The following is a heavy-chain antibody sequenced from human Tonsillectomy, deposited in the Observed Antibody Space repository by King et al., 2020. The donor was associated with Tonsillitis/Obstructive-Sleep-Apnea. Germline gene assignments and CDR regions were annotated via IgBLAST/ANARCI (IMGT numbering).Heavy chain of an antibody. J-gene: IGHJ3*02. CDR1: GFTFSSFV. CDR2: ILYDGSST. Sequence: VQLVESGGGVVQPGRSLRLSCAASGFTFSSFVMHWVRQAPGKGLEWVAVILYDGSSTSYADSVKGRFTISRDNSKNTLYLQMNSLRAEDTAVYYCAKESDAFDIWGHGTMVTVSS. CDR3: AKESDAFDI. V-gene: IGHV3-30*18.